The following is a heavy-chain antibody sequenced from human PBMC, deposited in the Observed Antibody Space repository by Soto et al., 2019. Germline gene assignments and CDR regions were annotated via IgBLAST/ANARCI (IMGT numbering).Heavy chain of an antibody. CDR3: VSLMWYRPY. CDR2: IIPILGIA. V-gene: IGHV1-69*02. Sequence: GASVKVSCKASGGTFSSYTISWVRQAPGQGLEWMGRIIPILGIANYAQKFQGRVTITADKFTSTAYMEMSSLKSEDTAVYYCVSLMWYRPYWGQGTLVTVSS. D-gene: IGHD2-21*01. CDR1: GGTFSSYT. J-gene: IGHJ4*02.